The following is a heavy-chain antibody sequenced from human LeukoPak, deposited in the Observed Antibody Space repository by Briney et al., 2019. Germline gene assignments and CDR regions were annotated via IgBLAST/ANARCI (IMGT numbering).Heavy chain of an antibody. V-gene: IGHV4-59*01. CDR3: ARVTGDYFDY. J-gene: IGHJ4*02. Sequence: SETLSPTCTVSGGSISSYYWSWIRQPPGKGLEWIGYIYYSGSTNYNPSLKSRVTISVDTSKNQFSLKLSSVTAADTAVYYCARVTGDYFDYWGQGTLVTVSS. D-gene: IGHD7-27*01. CDR1: GGSISSYY. CDR2: IYYSGST.